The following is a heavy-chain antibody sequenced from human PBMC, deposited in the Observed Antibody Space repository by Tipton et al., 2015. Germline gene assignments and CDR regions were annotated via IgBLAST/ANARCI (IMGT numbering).Heavy chain of an antibody. CDR3: ATVKKKRVRRGYSLYGDYGGYYFDY. CDR1: GFTFRNHW. CDR2: ISGSGGST. J-gene: IGHJ4*02. Sequence: QLVQSGGGLVKPGGSLRLSCAASGFTFRNHWMHWVRQGPGKGLEWVSGISGSGGSTDYADSVKGRFTISRDNSKNTLYLQMNSLRVEDTAVYYCATVKKKRVRRGYSLYGDYGGYYFDYWGQGTLVTVSS. V-gene: IGHV3-23*04. D-gene: IGHD4-17*01.